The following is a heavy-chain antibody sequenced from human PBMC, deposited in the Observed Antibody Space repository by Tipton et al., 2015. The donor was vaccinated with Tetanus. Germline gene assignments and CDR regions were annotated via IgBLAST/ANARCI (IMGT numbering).Heavy chain of an antibody. CDR2: INEGDSER. CDR3: ARGDENSGDN. V-gene: IGHV3-7*01. Sequence: SLRLSCAASGFTFSAYWMSWVRQAPGKGLEWVANINEGDSERYYVDSVKGRFTISRDNAKNSPYLQMDSLRGEDTAVYYCARGDENSGDNWGQGTLVTVSS. D-gene: IGHD6-19*01. J-gene: IGHJ4*02. CDR1: GFTFSAYW.